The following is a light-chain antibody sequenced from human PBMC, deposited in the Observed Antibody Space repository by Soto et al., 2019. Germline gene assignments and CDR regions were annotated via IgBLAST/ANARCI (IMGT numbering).Light chain of an antibody. Sequence: EIVMTQSPATLSVSPGERATLSCRASQSVSSYFAWYQQKPGQAPRLLIYDASNRATGIPARFSGSGSGTDFTLTISSLEPEDFAVYYCQQRSNWPIPFGQVKRLAIK. V-gene: IGKV3-11*01. CDR2: DAS. CDR3: QQRSNWPIP. CDR1: QSVSSY. J-gene: IGKJ5*01.